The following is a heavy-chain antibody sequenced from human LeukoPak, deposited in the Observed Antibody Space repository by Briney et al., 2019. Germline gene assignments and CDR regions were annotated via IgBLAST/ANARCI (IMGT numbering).Heavy chain of an antibody. Sequence: GGSLRLSCAASGFTFSSYAMHWVRQAPGKGLEWVAVISYDGSDKYYADSVKGRFTISRDNSKNTLYLQMNSLRAEDTAVYYCARARTYCYDSSGYSFDYWGQGTLVTVSS. D-gene: IGHD3-22*01. V-gene: IGHV3-30-3*01. CDR2: ISYDGSDK. CDR3: ARARTYCYDSSGYSFDY. CDR1: GFTFSSYA. J-gene: IGHJ4*02.